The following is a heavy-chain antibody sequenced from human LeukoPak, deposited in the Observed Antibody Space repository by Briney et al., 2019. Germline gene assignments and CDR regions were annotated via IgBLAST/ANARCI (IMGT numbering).Heavy chain of an antibody. J-gene: IGHJ6*03. CDR3: AKDAEKYQLPPVLYYYYYMDV. CDR1: GFTFSSYG. V-gene: IGHV3-30*02. Sequence: GGSLRLSCAASGFTFSSYGMHWVRQAPGKGLEWVAFIRYDGSNKYYADSVKGRFTISRDNSKSTLYLQMNTLRAEDTAVYYCAKDAEKYQLPPVLYYYYYMDVWGKGTTATVSS. CDR2: IRYDGSNK. D-gene: IGHD2-2*01.